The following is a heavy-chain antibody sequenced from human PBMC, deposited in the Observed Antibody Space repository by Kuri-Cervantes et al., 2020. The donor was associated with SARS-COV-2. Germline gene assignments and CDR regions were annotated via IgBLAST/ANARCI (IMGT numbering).Heavy chain of an antibody. CDR2: FDPEDGET. CDR1: GYTLTELS. CDR3: ARGVQLWFQGNYYYYYMDV. D-gene: IGHD5-18*01. V-gene: IGHV1-24*01. J-gene: IGHJ6*03. Sequence: ASVKVSCKVSGYTLTELSMHWVRRAPGKGLEWMGGFDPEDGETIYAQKFQGRVTMTEDTSTDTAYMELSSLRSEDTAVYYCARGVQLWFQGNYYYYYMDVWGKGTTVTVSS.